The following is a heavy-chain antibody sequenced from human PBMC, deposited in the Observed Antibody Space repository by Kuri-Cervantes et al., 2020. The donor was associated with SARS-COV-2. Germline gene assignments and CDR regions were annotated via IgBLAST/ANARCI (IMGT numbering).Heavy chain of an antibody. CDR2: IRNGGST. CDR1: GGSIGSSHY. V-gene: IGHV4-39*01. CDR3: ARLEWRYDY. D-gene: IGHD5-12*01. Sequence: SETLSLTCTVSGGSIGSSHYWGWIRQPPGKGLEWIGSIRNGGSTYLNPSLKSRVSISVDTSKNHVSLRLTSVTAADTAVYFCARLEWRYDYWGQGTLVTVSS. J-gene: IGHJ4*02.